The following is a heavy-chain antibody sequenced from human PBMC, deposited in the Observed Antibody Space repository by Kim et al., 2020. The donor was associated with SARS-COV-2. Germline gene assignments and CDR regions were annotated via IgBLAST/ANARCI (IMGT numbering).Heavy chain of an antibody. V-gene: IGHV4-34*01. D-gene: IGHD2-15*01. CDR1: GGSFSGYY. CDR2: INHSGST. Sequence: SETLSLTCAVYGGSFSGYYWSWIRQPPGKGLEWIGEINHSGSTNYNPSLKSRVTISVDTSKNQFSLKLSSVTAADTAVYYCARTVTGSGYWYFDLWGRGTLVTVSS. CDR3: ARTVTGSGYWYFDL. J-gene: IGHJ2*01.